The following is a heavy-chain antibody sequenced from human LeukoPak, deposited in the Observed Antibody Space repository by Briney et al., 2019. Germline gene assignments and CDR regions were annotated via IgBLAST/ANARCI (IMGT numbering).Heavy chain of an antibody. CDR2: IYHSGST. J-gene: IGHJ4*02. CDR3: AGKRADLTGYNIGTYYFDY. V-gene: IGHV4-4*02. CDR1: GGSISSSNW. D-gene: IGHD3-9*01. Sequence: PSETLSLTCAVSGGSISSSNWWSWVRQPPGKGLEWIGEIYHSGSTNYNPSLKSRVTISVDKSKNQFSLKLSSVTAADTAVYYCAGKRADLTGYNIGTYYFDYWGQGTLVTVSS.